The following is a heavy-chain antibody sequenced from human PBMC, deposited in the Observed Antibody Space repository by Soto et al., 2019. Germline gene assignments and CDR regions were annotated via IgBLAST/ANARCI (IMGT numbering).Heavy chain of an antibody. CDR1: GGSISSSSYY. D-gene: IGHD4-17*01. V-gene: IGHV4-39*01. J-gene: IGHJ4*02. Sequence: SETLSLTCTVSGGSISSSSYYWGWIRQPPGKGLEWIGSIYYSGSTYYNPSLKSRVTISVDTSKNQFSLKLSSVTAADTAVYYCARRRMYSDAFDYWGQGTLVTVSS. CDR2: IYYSGST. CDR3: ARRRMYSDAFDY.